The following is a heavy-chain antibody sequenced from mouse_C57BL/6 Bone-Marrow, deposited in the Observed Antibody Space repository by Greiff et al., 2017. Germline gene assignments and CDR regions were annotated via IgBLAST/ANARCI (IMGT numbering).Heavy chain of an antibody. D-gene: IGHD1-1*01. Sequence: EVQLQQSGPVLVKPGASVKMSCKASGYTFTDYYMHWVKQSHGKSLEWIGVINPYNGGTSYNQKFKGKATLTVDKSSSTAYMQRNSLTSEDSAVDYCAGGLRKLGFAYWGQGTLVTVSA. V-gene: IGHV1-19*01. J-gene: IGHJ3*01. CDR1: GYTFTDYY. CDR2: INPYNGGT. CDR3: AGGLRKLGFAY.